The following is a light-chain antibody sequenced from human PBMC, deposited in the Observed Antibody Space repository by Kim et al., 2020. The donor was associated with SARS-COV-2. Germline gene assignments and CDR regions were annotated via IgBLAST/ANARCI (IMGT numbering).Light chain of an antibody. Sequence: SSELTQPPSVSVAPGKTATITCGGNNIESKSVHWYQQKSGQAPVMVIFYDVDRPSGIPERFSGSNSGNMATLTISGVEAGDEADYSCQVWDSSGDHPVFGRGTQLTVL. CDR1: NIESKS. CDR2: YDV. CDR3: QVWDSSGDHPV. V-gene: IGLV3-21*04. J-gene: IGLJ3*02.